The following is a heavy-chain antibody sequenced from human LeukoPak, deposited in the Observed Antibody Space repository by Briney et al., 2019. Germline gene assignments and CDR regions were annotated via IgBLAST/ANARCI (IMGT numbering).Heavy chain of an antibody. Sequence: PGGSLRLSCAASGFTVSSNYMSWVRQAPGKGLEWVSVIYSGGTINYADSVKGRFTISSDNSKNTLFLQMSSLRAEDTAVYYCARSGYSSSWYHFDYWGQGTLVTVSS. CDR2: IYSGGTI. D-gene: IGHD6-13*01. J-gene: IGHJ4*02. V-gene: IGHV3-53*01. CDR3: ARSGYSSSWYHFDY. CDR1: GFTVSSNY.